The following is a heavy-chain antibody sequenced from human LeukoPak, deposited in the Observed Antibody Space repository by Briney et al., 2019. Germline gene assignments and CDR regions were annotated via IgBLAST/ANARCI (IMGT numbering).Heavy chain of an antibody. CDR3: ANTHYDILTGRYTLFDY. Sequence: PGGSLRLSCEASEFTFSNYWMTWVRQAPGKGLEWVANIKQGGSVEYYVDSVRGRFTISRDNAKKSLYLQMNSLRAEDTAVYYCANTHYDILTGRYTLFDYWGQGTLVTVSS. J-gene: IGHJ4*02. CDR1: EFTFSNYW. D-gene: IGHD3-9*01. V-gene: IGHV3-7*01. CDR2: IKQGGSVE.